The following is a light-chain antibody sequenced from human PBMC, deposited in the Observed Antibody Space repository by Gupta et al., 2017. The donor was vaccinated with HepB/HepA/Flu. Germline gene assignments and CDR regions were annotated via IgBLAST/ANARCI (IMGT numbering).Light chain of an antibody. CDR1: QSLSSSI. J-gene: IGKJ4*01. V-gene: IGKV3-20*01. Sequence: FFLTQSPGTLSLSPGERATLSCTASQSLSSSILAWYQQKPGQAPRLLIDGASNRATGIPDRFSGSGSGTDFTLTMSRLEPEDFVGDDCQQFGTFGGGTKVEIK. CDR2: GAS. CDR3: QQFGT.